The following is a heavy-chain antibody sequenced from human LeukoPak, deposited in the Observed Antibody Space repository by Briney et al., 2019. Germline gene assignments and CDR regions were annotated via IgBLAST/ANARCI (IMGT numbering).Heavy chain of an antibody. Sequence: SVKVSCKASGGTFSSYAISWVRQAPGEGLEWMGRIIPILGIENYAQKFQGRVTITADKSTSTAYMELSSLRSEDTAVYYCAGDSESQGAPYFDYWGQGTLVTVSS. V-gene: IGHV1-69*04. CDR3: AGDSESQGAPYFDY. CDR1: GGTFSSYA. J-gene: IGHJ4*02. CDR2: IIPILGIE.